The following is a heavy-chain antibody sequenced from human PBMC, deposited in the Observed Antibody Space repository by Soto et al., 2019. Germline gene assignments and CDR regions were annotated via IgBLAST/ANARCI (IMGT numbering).Heavy chain of an antibody. D-gene: IGHD3-22*01. V-gene: IGHV3-33*01. J-gene: IGHJ6*02. CDR3: AREAQWFHYYYGMDV. CDR2: IWYDGSNK. Sequence: QVQLVESGGGVVQPGRSLRLSCAASGFTFSSYGMHWVRQAPGKGLEWVAVIWYDGSNKYYADSVKGRFTISRDNSKNTLYLQMNSLRAEDTAVYYCAREAQWFHYYYGMDVWGQGTTVTVSS. CDR1: GFTFSSYG.